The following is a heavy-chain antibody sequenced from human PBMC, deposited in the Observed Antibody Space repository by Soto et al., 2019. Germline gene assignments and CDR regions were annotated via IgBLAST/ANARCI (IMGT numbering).Heavy chain of an antibody. J-gene: IGHJ4*02. CDR1: GFTFSSYA. CDR3: ARERAIAATGIFYY. CDR2: TSYDGKNK. Sequence: VQVLESGGGLVQPGGSLRLSCATSGFTFSSYAMSWVRQAPGKGLEWVAATSYDGKNKDYADSVKGRFTISRDNSKNTLYLQMNSLRHEDTAVYYCARERAIAATGIFYYWGQGTLVTVSS. D-gene: IGHD6-13*01. V-gene: IGHV3-30*04.